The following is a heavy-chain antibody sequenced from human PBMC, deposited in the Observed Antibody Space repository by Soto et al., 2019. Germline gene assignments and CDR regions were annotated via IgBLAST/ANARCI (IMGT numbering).Heavy chain of an antibody. J-gene: IGHJ4*02. CDR2: INPNSGDT. Sequence: QVQLVQSGAEVKKPGASVKVSCKTSGDTFIGYYMHWVRQAPGHGLEWMGWINPNSGDTKYAQKFQGWVTMTRDTSVSTAYMERSRLKSDDTAVYYCAREGGYCSGGSCFDYWGQGTLVTVSS. CDR1: GDTFIGYY. CDR3: AREGGYCSGGSCFDY. D-gene: IGHD2-15*01. V-gene: IGHV1-2*04.